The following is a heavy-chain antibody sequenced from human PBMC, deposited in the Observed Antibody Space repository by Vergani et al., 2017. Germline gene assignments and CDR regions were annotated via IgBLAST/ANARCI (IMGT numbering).Heavy chain of an antibody. D-gene: IGHD3-3*01. Sequence: QVQLQQWGAGLLKPSETLSLTCAVYGGSFSGYYWSWIRQPPGKGLEWIGEINHSGSTNYNPSLKSRVTISVDTSKNQFFLKLGSVTASETAGYYCGRKKTGNGVVPFDYWGQGTLVTVSS. CDR1: GGSFSGYY. CDR2: INHSGST. CDR3: GRKKTGNGVVPFDY. V-gene: IGHV4-34*01. J-gene: IGHJ4*02.